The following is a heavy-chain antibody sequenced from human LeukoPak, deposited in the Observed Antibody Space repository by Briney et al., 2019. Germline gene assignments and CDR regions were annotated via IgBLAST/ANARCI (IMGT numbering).Heavy chain of an antibody. D-gene: IGHD5-18*01. CDR1: GFTFSSYE. CDR2: ISSSGSTI. Sequence: GGSLRLSCAASGFTFSSYEMNWVRQAPGKGLEWVSYISSSGSTIYYADSVKGRFTISRDNAKNSLYLQMNSLRAEDTAVCYCARRRTAMEFDYWGQGTLVTVSS. J-gene: IGHJ4*02. V-gene: IGHV3-48*03. CDR3: ARRRTAMEFDY.